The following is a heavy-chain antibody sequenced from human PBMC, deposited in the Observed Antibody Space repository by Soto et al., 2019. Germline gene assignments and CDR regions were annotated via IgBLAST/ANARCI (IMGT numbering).Heavy chain of an antibody. CDR1: GYTFTTYG. CDR2: ISVYNGDT. Sequence: QVQLVQSGTEVKKAGSAVKVSCKTSGYTFTTYGISWIRQAPGQGLEWIAWISVYNGDTIYAQNVQGRVTMTTDTLTTTAYLELRSLRSDDTAVYYCARVYCGGDCFSGGDFDYWGQGTLVTVS. CDR3: ARVYCGGDCFSGGDFDY. V-gene: IGHV1-18*01. D-gene: IGHD2-21*01. J-gene: IGHJ4*02.